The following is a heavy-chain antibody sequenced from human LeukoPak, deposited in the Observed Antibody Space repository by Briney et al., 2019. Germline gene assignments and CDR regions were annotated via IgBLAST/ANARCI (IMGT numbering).Heavy chain of an antibody. J-gene: IGHJ6*03. CDR3: TRDGLHCSSSSCHPYYYYYVDV. CDR1: GFTFGDYA. CDR2: IRSKAYGGAA. D-gene: IGHD2-2*01. V-gene: IGHV3-49*04. Sequence: PGGSLRLSCSASGFTFGDYAMSWVPQAPGKGLEWVGFIRSKAYGGAAEYAASVKGRFTISRDDSRSITYLQMNSLKTEDSAVYYCTRDGLHCSSSSCHPYYYYYVDVWGKGTTVTVSS.